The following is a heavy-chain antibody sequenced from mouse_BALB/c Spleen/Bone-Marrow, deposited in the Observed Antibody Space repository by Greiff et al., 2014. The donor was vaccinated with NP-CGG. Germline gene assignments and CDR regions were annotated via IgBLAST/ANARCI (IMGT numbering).Heavy chain of an antibody. CDR3: ARGVYGYVKYAMDY. CDR1: GFTFSSFG. CDR2: ISGGSSTI. V-gene: IGHV5-17*02. D-gene: IGHD1-2*01. J-gene: IGHJ4*01. Sequence: EVKLVESGGCLVQPGGSRKLSCAASGFTFSSFGMHWVRQAPEKGLEWVAYISGGSSTIYYADTVKGRFTISRDNPKNTLFLQMTSLRSEDTAMYYCARGVYGYVKYAMDYWGQGTSVTVSS.